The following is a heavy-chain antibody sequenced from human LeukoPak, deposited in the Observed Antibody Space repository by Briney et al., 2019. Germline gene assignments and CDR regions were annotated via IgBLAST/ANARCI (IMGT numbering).Heavy chain of an antibody. D-gene: IGHD6-6*01. J-gene: IGHJ5*02. CDR3: ANRPPYSSSSENWFDP. CDR1: GFTFSSDA. V-gene: IGHV3-23*01. CDR2: ISGIGGST. Sequence: PGRSLRLSCAASGFTFSSDAMSWVRQAPGEGLESVLAISGIGGSTYYADSVKGRFTISRDNSKNTLYLQMNSLRAEDTAVYYCANRPPYSSSSENWFDPWGQGTLVTVSS.